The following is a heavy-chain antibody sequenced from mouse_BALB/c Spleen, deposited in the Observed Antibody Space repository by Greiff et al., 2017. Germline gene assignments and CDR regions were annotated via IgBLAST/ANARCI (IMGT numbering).Heavy chain of an antibody. CDR1: GFTFSSYA. Sequence: EVQVVESGGGLVKPGGSLKLSCAASGFTFSSYAMSWVRQTPEKRLEWVATISSGGSYTYYPDSVKGRFTISRDNAKNTLYLQMSSLRSEDTAMYYCARQHGYDAMDYWGQGTSVTVSS. D-gene: IGHD1-2*01. CDR3: ARQHGYDAMDY. V-gene: IGHV5-9-3*01. J-gene: IGHJ4*01. CDR2: ISSGGSYT.